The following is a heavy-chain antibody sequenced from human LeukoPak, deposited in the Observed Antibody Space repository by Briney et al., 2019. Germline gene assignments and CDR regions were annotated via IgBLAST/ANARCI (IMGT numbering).Heavy chain of an antibody. CDR3: AKGPGSGWPLDR. CDR1: GVIVSRNF. Sequence: QPGGSVRLSCAASGVIVSRNFMSWVRQAPGKGLQWVAIMYAGGPTDYSDSVRGRFHISRDSSNNTLSLQINSQRAEDTAVYYCAKGPGSGWPLDRWGQGALVTVSS. CDR2: MYAGGPT. V-gene: IGHV3-53*01. J-gene: IGHJ5*02. D-gene: IGHD6-19*01.